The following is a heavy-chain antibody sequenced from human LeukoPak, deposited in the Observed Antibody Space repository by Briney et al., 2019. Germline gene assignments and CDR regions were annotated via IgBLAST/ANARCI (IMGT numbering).Heavy chain of an antibody. Sequence: NSGESLKISCKGSGYSFTSYWIGWVRQMPGKGLEWMGIIYPGDSDTRYSPSFQGQVTISADKSISTAYLQWSSLKASDTAMYYCARADLVGANTGYFDYWGQGTLVTVSS. CDR3: ARADLVGANTGYFDY. CDR2: IYPGDSDT. D-gene: IGHD1-26*01. J-gene: IGHJ4*02. CDR1: GYSFTSYW. V-gene: IGHV5-51*01.